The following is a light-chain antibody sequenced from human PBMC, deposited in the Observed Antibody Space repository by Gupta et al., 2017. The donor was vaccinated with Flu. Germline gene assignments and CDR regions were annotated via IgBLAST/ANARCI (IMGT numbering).Light chain of an antibody. Sequence: AIQLTQSPSSLSASVGDRVTITCRSSQGIRSSLAWYQQKPGKAPKLLIYDASSLASGVPSRFSGSGSGTDFTLTISSLQPEDFAAYYCQQLNNDPPITFGQGTRLEIK. V-gene: IGKV1D-13*01. CDR3: QQLNNDPPIT. CDR1: QGIRSS. J-gene: IGKJ5*01. CDR2: DAS.